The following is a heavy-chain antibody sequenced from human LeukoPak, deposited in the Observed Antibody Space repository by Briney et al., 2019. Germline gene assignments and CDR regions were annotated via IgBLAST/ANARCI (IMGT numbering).Heavy chain of an antibody. CDR3: ARFRGGDYHYYYMDV. CDR2: IFSSDFNT. Sequence: GESLKISCQGSAYSFSNYWICWVRQMPGKGLEWMGIIFSSDFNTRYSPSFQGQVTISADKSINTAYLQWSSLKASDTAMYYCARFRGGDYHYYYMDVWGKGATVTVSS. CDR1: AYSFSNYW. D-gene: IGHD1-26*01. J-gene: IGHJ6*03. V-gene: IGHV5-51*01.